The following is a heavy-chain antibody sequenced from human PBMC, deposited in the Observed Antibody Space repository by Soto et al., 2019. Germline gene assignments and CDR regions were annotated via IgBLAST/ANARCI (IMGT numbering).Heavy chain of an antibody. D-gene: IGHD3-10*01. CDR3: ARQGSNEYYYYGMDV. Sequence: QVQLVQSGAEVKKPGSSVKVSCKASGGTFSSYAINWVRQAPGQGLEWMGGIIRIFGTPDYAQRFQGRVTITADESTSTAYMELSSLRSEDTAVYYCARQGSNEYYYYGMDVWGQETTVTVSS. CDR1: GGTFSSYA. CDR2: IIRIFGTP. J-gene: IGHJ6*02. V-gene: IGHV1-69*12.